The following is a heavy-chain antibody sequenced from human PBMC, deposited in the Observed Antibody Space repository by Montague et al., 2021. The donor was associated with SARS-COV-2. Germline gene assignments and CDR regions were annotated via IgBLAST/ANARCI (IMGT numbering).Heavy chain of an antibody. D-gene: IGHD3-10*01. CDR3: ARGRRILLWFGELLSGGDYYGMDG. CDR1: GGSFSGYY. J-gene: IGHJ6*02. CDR2: INHSGST. Sequence: SETLSLTCAVYGGSFSGYYWSWIRQPPGKGLEWIGEINHSGSTNXNPSLKSRVTISVDTSKNQFSLKLSSVTAADTAVYYCARGRRILLWFGELLSGGDYYGMDGWGQGTTVTVSS. V-gene: IGHV4-34*01.